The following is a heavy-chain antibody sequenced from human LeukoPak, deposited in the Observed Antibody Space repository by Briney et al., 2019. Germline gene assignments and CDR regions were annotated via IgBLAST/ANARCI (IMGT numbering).Heavy chain of an antibody. D-gene: IGHD2/OR15-2a*01. CDR3: AKDQYRDYFRGADY. CDR2: IRGDGATK. V-gene: IGHV3-23*01. J-gene: IGHJ4*02. Sequence: GGSLRLSCAASGFTFSSYAMSWVRQAPGKGLEWVSAIRGDGATKFYADSVKGRFTVSRDNSKNTVYLQMNSLRAEDTAVYYCAKDQYRDYFRGADYWGQGTLVTVSS. CDR1: GFTFSSYA.